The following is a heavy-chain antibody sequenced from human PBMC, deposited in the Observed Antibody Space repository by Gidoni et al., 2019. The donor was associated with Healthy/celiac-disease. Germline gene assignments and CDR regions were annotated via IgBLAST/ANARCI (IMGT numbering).Heavy chain of an antibody. CDR3: ARGTHDYSTMGY. V-gene: IGHV3-21*01. CDR2: ISSSSSYI. J-gene: IGHJ4*02. D-gene: IGHD4-4*01. Sequence: VRQAPGKGLEWVSSISSSSSYIYYADSVKGRFTISRDNAKNSLYLQMNRLRAEDTAVYYCARGTHDYSTMGYWGQGTLVTVSS.